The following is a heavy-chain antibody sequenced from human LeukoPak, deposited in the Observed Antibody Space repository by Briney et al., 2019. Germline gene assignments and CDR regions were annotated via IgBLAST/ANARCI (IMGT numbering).Heavy chain of an antibody. CDR2: IWYDGSNK. J-gene: IGHJ4*02. CDR3: ARERGSYYFDY. CDR1: GFTFSSYG. V-gene: IGHV3-33*01. Sequence: PGRSLRPSCAASGFTFSSYGMHWVRQAPGKGLEWVAVIWYDGSNKYYADSVKGRFTISRDNSKNTLYLQMNSLRAEDTAVYYCARERGSYYFDYWGQGTLVTVSS. D-gene: IGHD1-26*01.